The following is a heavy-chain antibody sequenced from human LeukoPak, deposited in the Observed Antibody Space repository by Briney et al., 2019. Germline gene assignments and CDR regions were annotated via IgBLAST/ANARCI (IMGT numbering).Heavy chain of an antibody. CDR1: GGSISSGSYY. V-gene: IGHV4-61*02. J-gene: IGHJ5*02. CDR3: AQGQLLYRRWFDP. D-gene: IGHD2-2*02. CDR2: VYTTGST. Sequence: PSETLSLTCTVSGGSISSGSYYWSWIRQPAGKGLEWIGRVYTTGSTNYNPSLKSRVTISVDTSKNQFSLKLSSVTAADTAVYYCAQGQLLYRRWFDPWGQGTLVTVSS.